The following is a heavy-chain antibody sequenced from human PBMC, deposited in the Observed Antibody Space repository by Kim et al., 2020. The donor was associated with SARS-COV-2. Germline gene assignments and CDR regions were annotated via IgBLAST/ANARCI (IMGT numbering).Heavy chain of an antibody. J-gene: IGHJ4*02. CDR3: ARRYYDFWSVYFFDS. D-gene: IGHD3-3*01. V-gene: IGHV5-51*01. Sequence: PSFQGQVTISADKSISTAYLQWSSLKASDTAMYYCARRYYDFWSVYFFDSWGQGTLVTVSS.